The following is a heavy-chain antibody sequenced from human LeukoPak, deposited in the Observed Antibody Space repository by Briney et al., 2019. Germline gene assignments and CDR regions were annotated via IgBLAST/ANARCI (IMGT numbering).Heavy chain of an antibody. CDR2: IIPIFGTA. V-gene: IGHV1-69*05. Sequence: GASVKVSCKASGGTSSSYAISWVRQAPGQGLEWMGGIIPIFGTANYAQKFQGRVTITTDESTSTAYMELSSLRSEDTAVYYCARSLVVAARYGMDVWGQGTTVIVSS. CDR1: GGTSSSYA. D-gene: IGHD2-15*01. CDR3: ARSLVVAARYGMDV. J-gene: IGHJ6*02.